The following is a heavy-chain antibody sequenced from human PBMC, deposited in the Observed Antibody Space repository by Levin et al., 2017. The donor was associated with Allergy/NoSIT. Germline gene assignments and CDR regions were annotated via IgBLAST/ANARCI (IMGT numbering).Heavy chain of an antibody. CDR2: ISSSGSTI. CDR1: GFTFSDYY. Sequence: GESLKISCAASGFTFSDYYMSWIRQAPGKGLEWVSYISSSGSTIYYADSVKGRFTISRDNAKNSLYLQMNSLRAEDTAVYYCAGGYYDILTGYYGEFDYWGQGTLVTVSS. V-gene: IGHV3-11*01. CDR3: AGGYYDILTGYYGEFDY. D-gene: IGHD3-9*01. J-gene: IGHJ4*02.